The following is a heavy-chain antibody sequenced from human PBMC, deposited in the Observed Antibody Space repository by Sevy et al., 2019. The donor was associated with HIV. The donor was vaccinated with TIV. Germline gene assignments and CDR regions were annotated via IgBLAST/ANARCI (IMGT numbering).Heavy chain of an antibody. CDR1: GFTFSSHG. V-gene: IGHV3-30*03. D-gene: IGHD6-13*01. Sequence: GGSLRLSCAASGFTFSSHGMHWVRQAPGKGLEWVAVISYDGSYKSYGDSVKDRFTISRDDSKNTLYLQMNSLRPEDTAVYYCARDSGYSINWYPAYWGQGTLVTVSS. J-gene: IGHJ4*02. CDR2: ISYDGSYK. CDR3: ARDSGYSINWYPAY.